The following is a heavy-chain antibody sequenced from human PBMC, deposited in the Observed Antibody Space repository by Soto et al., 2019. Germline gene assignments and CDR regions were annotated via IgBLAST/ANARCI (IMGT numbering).Heavy chain of an antibody. CDR2: INAGNGNT. J-gene: IGHJ4*02. CDR1: GYTFTSFA. D-gene: IGHD2-8*01. V-gene: IGHV1-3*01. Sequence: QVQHVQSGGVVKRPGASVKVSCKASGYTFTSFAIHWVRQAPGHRPEWMGWINAGNGNTEYPQKLQGRVTIYRDTSANTAYMEMSGLTFEDTAVCYCTRGGEPAYSHTYINGDYWGQGTPVTVSS. CDR3: TRGGEPAYSHTYINGDY.